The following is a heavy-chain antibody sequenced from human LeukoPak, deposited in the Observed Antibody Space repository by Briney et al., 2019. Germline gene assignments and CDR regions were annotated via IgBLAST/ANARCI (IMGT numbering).Heavy chain of an antibody. D-gene: IGHD7-27*01. Sequence: GGSLRLSCAASGFTFSSYAVSWVRQAPGKGLAWVSAISDSGGSTQYADSVKGRFIISRDNSKNTLYLQMNSLRAEDTAVYYCARDGEFRSFDYWGQGTLVTVSS. CDR1: GFTFSSYA. CDR2: ISDSGGST. J-gene: IGHJ4*02. CDR3: ARDGEFRSFDY. V-gene: IGHV3-23*01.